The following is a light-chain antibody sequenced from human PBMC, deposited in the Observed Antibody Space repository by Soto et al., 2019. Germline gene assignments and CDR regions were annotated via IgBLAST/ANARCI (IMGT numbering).Light chain of an antibody. V-gene: IGLV1-44*01. CDR1: SSNIGSNT. J-gene: IGLJ1*01. Sequence: QSVLTQPPSASGTPGQRVTISWSGSSSNIGSNTVNWYQQLPGTAPKLLIYNNNQRASGVPDRFSGSKSGTSASLAISGLLSEDEADYYCAAWDDSLNGLVFGTGTKVTVL. CDR2: NNN. CDR3: AAWDDSLNGLV.